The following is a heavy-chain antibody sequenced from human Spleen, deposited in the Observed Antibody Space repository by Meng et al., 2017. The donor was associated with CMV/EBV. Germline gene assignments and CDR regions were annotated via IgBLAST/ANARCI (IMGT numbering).Heavy chain of an antibody. CDR1: GGSISSSDYY. D-gene: IGHD6-19*01. J-gene: IGHJ5*02. CDR2: IYYTGYN. Sequence: SETLSLTCTVSGGSISSSDYYWGWIRQPPGEGLEWIGSIYYTGYNDYNPSLKSRVTISVDTSKNLFSLSLTSMTAADTAVYYCARDHRSASYGWWFDPWGQGTLVTVSS. CDR3: ARDHRSASYGWWFDP. V-gene: IGHV4-39*07.